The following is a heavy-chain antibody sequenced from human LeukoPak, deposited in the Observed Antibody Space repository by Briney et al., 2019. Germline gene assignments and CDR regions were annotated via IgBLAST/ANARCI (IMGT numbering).Heavy chain of an antibody. CDR2: IYSGGNT. D-gene: IGHD3-10*01. J-gene: IGHJ4*02. Sequence: GGSLRLSCAASGFTVSRNYMSWVRQAPGKGLEWVSVIYSGGNTYYADFVKGRFTISRDNSKNTLYLQINSLTAEDTAVYYCANLTRGDYWGLGTVVTVSS. CDR3: ANLTRGDY. CDR1: GFTVSRNY. V-gene: IGHV3-53*01.